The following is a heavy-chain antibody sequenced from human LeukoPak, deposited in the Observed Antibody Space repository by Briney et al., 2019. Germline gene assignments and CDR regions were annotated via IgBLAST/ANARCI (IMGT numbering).Heavy chain of an antibody. D-gene: IGHD2-2*01. Sequence: GRSLRLSCAASGFTFDDYAMHWVRQAPGKGLEWVSGISWNSGSIGYADSVKGRFTISRDNAKNSLYLQINSLRAEDTALYYCAKANRYCSSTSCSTYFDYWGQGTLVTVSS. V-gene: IGHV3-9*01. CDR3: AKANRYCSSTSCSTYFDY. J-gene: IGHJ4*02. CDR2: ISWNSGSI. CDR1: GFTFDDYA.